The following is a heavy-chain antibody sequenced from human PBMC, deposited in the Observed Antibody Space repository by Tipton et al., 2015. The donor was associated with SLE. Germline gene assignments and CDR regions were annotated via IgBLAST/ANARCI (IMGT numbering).Heavy chain of an antibody. Sequence: TLSLTCTVSGGSVSSHYWSWIRQPPGKGLEWIGEINHSGSTNYNPSLKARVTVSVDTSKVQFSLRLTSVTAADTAVYYCARDSCGGDCSILDYWGRGTLVTVSS. V-gene: IGHV4-34*01. CDR3: ARDSCGGDCSILDY. CDR1: GGSVSSHY. J-gene: IGHJ4*02. D-gene: IGHD2-21*01. CDR2: INHSGST.